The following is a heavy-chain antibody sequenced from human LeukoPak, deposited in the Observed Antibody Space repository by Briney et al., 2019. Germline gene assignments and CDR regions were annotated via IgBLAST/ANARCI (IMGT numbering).Heavy chain of an antibody. V-gene: IGHV3-66*03. CDR2: LYDSGDT. CDR1: GFSVSTSY. Sequence: GESLRLSCAASGFSVSTSYMSWVRQAPGKGLEYVSVLYDSGDTYYAESVKGRFTISRDNAKNSLYLQMNSLRAEDTAVYYCARAKAYSTSCYDYWGQGTLVTVSS. D-gene: IGHD2-2*01. CDR3: ARAKAYSTSCYDY. J-gene: IGHJ4*02.